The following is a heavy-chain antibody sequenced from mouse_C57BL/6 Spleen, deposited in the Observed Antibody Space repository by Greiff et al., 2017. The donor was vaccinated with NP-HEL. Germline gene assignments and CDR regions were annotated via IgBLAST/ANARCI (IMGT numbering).Heavy chain of an antibody. D-gene: IGHD2-5*01. CDR2: INPNNGGT. CDR3: ARPTYYSNYGGFFAY. Sequence: EVQLQQSGPELVKPGASVKISCKASGYTFTDYYMNWVKQSHGKSLEWIGDINPNNGGTSYNQKFKGKATLTVDKSSSTAYMELRSLTSEDSAVDYCARPTYYSNYGGFFAYWGQGTLVTVSA. J-gene: IGHJ3*01. V-gene: IGHV1-26*01. CDR1: GYTFTDYY.